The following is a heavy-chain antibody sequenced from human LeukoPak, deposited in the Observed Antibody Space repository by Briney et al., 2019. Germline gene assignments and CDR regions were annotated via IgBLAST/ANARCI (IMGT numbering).Heavy chain of an antibody. D-gene: IGHD2-2*01. Sequence: GGSLRLSCAASGFTFSSYDMHWVRQAPGKGLEWVAVVSFDGGNKDYADSVKGRFTISRDNSKNTLYLQMNSLRAEDTAVYYCAKDLCSSASCYVFDYWGQGTLVTVSS. CDR1: GFTFSSYD. CDR2: VSFDGGNK. V-gene: IGHV3-30*18. CDR3: AKDLCSSASCYVFDY. J-gene: IGHJ4*02.